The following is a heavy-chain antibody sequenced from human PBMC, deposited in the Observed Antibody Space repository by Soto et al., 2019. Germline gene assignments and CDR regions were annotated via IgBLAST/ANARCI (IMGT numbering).Heavy chain of an antibody. CDR2: IYYSGST. Sequence: PSETLSLTCTVSGGSISSYYWSWIRQPPGKGLEWIGYIYYSGSTNYNPSLKSRVTISVDTSKNQFSLKLSSVTAADTAVYYCARQQWLVLNAFDIWGQGTMVTGSS. V-gene: IGHV4-59*01. J-gene: IGHJ3*02. CDR3: ARQQWLVLNAFDI. CDR1: GGSISSYY. D-gene: IGHD6-19*01.